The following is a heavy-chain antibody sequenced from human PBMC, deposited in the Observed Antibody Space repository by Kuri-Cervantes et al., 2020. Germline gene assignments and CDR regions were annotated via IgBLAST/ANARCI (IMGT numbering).Heavy chain of an antibody. D-gene: IGHD4-17*01. CDR2: IIPILGIA. Sequence: SLKVACKASGGTFSSYTISWVRQAPGQGLEWMGRIIPILGIANYAQKFQGRVTITADKSTSTAYMELSSLRAEDTAVYYCAKDRLRFIDYWGQGTLVTVSS. CDR3: AKDRLRFIDY. J-gene: IGHJ4*02. CDR1: GGTFSSYT. V-gene: IGHV1-69*04.